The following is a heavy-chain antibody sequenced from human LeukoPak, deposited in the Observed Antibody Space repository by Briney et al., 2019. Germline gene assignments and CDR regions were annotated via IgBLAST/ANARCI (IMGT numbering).Heavy chain of an antibody. CDR2: TYFRSKWYN. V-gene: IGHV6-1*01. D-gene: IGHD3-10*01. Sequence: SQTLSLTCAISGDSVSSSSAAWNWIRQSPSRGLEWLGRTYFRSKWYNGYAVSVKSRITINPETSKNQFSLQLNSVTPEDTAVYFCVRDRGYYDYFHFWGQGTLVTVSS. CDR3: VRDRGYYDYFHF. CDR1: GDSVSSSSAA. J-gene: IGHJ4*02.